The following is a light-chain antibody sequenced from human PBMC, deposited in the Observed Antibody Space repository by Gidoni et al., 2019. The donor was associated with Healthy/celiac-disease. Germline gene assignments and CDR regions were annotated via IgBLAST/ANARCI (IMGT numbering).Light chain of an antibody. J-gene: IGKJ1*01. CDR3: QQRSNWPTWT. V-gene: IGKV3-11*01. CDR1: QSVSSY. Sequence: EIVLTQSPATLSLSPGERATLSCRASQSVSSYLAWYQPKPGQAPRLLIYDASNSATGIPARFSGSGSGTDFPLTISSLEPEDFAVYYCQQRSNWPTWTFXQXTKVEIK. CDR2: DAS.